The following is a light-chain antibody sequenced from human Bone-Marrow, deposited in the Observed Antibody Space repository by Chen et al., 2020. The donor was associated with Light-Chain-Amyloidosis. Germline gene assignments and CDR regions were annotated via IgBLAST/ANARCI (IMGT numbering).Light chain of an antibody. V-gene: IGLV3-25*03. CDR3: QSADSSGTYEVI. CDR1: DLPTKY. Sequence: SYAFHHPPSFPFPPGQPPRPPRSGDDLPTKYAYWYQQKPGQAPVLVIHRDTERPSGISERFSGSSSGTTATLTISGVQAEDEADYHCQSADSSGTYEVIFGGGTKLTVL. J-gene: IGLJ2*01. CDR2: RDT.